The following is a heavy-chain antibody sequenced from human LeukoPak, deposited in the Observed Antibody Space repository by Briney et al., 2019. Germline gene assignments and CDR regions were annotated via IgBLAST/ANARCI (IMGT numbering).Heavy chain of an antibody. J-gene: IGHJ1*01. CDR3: ARGRQLHLGELFPFAEFFQP. CDR2: INPNSGGT. Sequence: ASVKVSCKASGYTLTGYYMHWVRQAPGQGLEWMGWINPNSGGTNYAQKFQGRVTMTRDTSISTAYMELRSLSSDDTAVYYCARGRQLHLGELFPFAEFFQPWGQGTLVTVFS. CDR1: GYTLTGYY. D-gene: IGHD3-16*01. V-gene: IGHV1-2*02.